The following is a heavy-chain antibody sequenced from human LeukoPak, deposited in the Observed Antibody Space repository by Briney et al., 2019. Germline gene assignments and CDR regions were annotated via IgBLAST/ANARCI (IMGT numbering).Heavy chain of an antibody. CDR3: ARAPLGLPFDF. CDR2: INPNSGGT. V-gene: IGHV1-2*02. CDR1: GYTFTGYY. J-gene: IGHJ4*02. Sequence: ASVKVSCKASGYTFTGYYMHWVRQAPGQGLEWMAWINPNSGGTNYAQKFQGRVTVTRDTSISTAYMELTRLTSDDTAVYYCARAPLGLPFDFWGQGTLVTASA.